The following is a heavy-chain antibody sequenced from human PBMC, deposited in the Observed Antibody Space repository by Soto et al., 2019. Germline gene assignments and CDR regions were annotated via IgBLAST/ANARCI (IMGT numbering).Heavy chain of an antibody. CDR3: SRGGNVDTAMAYDY. Sequence: GGSLRLSCAASGFTFSSYWMHWVRQAPGKGLVWVSRINSDGSSTSYADSVKGRFTISRGNAKNTLYLQMNSLRAEDTAVYYCSRGGNVDTAMAYDYWGQGTLVTVSS. CDR1: GFTFSSYW. J-gene: IGHJ4*02. D-gene: IGHD5-18*01. CDR2: INSDGSST. V-gene: IGHV3-74*01.